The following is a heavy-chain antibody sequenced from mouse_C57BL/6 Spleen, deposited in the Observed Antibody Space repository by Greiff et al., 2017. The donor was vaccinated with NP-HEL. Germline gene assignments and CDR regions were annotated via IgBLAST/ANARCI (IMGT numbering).Heavy chain of an antibody. Sequence: QVQLQQSGAELARPGASVKLSCKASGYTFTSYGISWVKQRTGQGLEWIGEIYPRSGNTYYNEQFKGQATLTADKSSSTAYMELRSLTSEDSAVYFCAIKLGRPYFDYRGQGTTLTVSS. J-gene: IGHJ2*01. CDR1: GYTFTSYG. D-gene: IGHD4-1*01. CDR2: IYPRSGNT. V-gene: IGHV1-81*01. CDR3: AIKLGRPYFDY.